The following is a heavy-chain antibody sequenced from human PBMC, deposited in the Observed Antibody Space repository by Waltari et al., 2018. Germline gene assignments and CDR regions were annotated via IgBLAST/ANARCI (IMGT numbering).Heavy chain of an antibody. CDR1: GYSFTSYW. J-gene: IGHJ6*02. D-gene: IGHD3-10*01. Sequence: EVQLVQSGAEVKKPGESLKISCKGSGYSFTSYWIGWVRQLPGKGLEWMGFCFPVASDTRYSPSFQGQVTISADKSISTAYLQWSSLKASDTAMYYCACGSGKDYYYYGMDVWGQGTTVTVSS. CDR2: CFPVASDT. V-gene: IGHV5-51*01. CDR3: ACGSGKDYYYYGMDV.